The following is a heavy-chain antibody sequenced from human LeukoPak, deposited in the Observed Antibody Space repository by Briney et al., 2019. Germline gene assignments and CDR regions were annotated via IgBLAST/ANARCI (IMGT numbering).Heavy chain of an antibody. J-gene: IGHJ4*02. Sequence: GGSLRLSCAASGFTFSSYGMHWVRQAPGKGLEWVAFIRYDGSNKYYADSVKGRFTISRDNSKNTLYLQMNSLRAEDTAVYYCAKGSRESPNYSLGYDSSGTHSVWDWGQGTLVTVSS. CDR1: GFTFSSYG. V-gene: IGHV3-30*02. CDR2: IRYDGSNK. CDR3: AKGSRESPNYSLGYDSSGTHSVWD. D-gene: IGHD3-22*01.